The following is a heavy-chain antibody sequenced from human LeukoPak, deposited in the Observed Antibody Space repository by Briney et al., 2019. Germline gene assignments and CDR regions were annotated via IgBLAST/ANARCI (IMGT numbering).Heavy chain of an antibody. V-gene: IGHV4-34*01. CDR2: INHSGST. CDR1: GGSFSGYY. D-gene: IGHD3-10*01. CDR3: ARDSSGSYYNVYDYGMDV. J-gene: IGHJ6*04. Sequence: SETLSLICAVYGGSFSGYYWSWIRQPTGKGLEWIGEINHSGSTNYNPSLKSRVTISVDTSKNQFSLKLSSVTAADTAVYYCARDSSGSYYNVYDYGMDVWGKGTTVTVSS.